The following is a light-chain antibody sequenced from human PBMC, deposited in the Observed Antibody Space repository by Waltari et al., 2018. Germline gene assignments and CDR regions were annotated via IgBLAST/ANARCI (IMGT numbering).Light chain of an antibody. CDR1: SRDVGGSNF. V-gene: IGLV2-23*02. J-gene: IGLJ2*01. Sequence: QSALTQPASVSGSPGQSTTISCTGSSRDVGGSNFVSWYQQHPGKAPKLLIYEVIKRPSGVSIRFSGSKSGNTASLTISGLQAEDEADYYCCSYIGRALFGGGTKLTVL. CDR2: EVI. CDR3: CSYIGRAL.